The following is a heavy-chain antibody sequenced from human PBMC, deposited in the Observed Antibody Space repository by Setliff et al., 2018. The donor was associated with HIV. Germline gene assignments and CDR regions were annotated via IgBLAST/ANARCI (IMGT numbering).Heavy chain of an antibody. J-gene: IGHJ6*03. V-gene: IGHV1-8*02. CDR2: MNPNSGNT. Sequence: PSVKVSCKASGYTFSSYDINWVRQATGQGLEWMGWMNPNSGNTGYAQKFQGRVTMTRDTSIGTAYMELNNLKFEDTAVYYCARARRDSYDRGRRNHYYIDVWGKGTPVTVSS. D-gene: IGHD3-22*01. CDR3: ARARRDSYDRGRRNHYYIDV. CDR1: GYTFSSYD.